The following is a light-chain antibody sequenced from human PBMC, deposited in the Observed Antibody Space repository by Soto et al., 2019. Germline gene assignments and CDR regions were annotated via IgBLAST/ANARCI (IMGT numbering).Light chain of an antibody. J-gene: IGKJ3*01. CDR3: QQRHSPPHT. V-gene: IGKV1-33*01. CDR1: QDVRKY. CDR2: DAS. Sequence: DIQMTQSPSSLSASVGDRVTITCQASQDVRKYLSWYQQKARKAPKLLIYDASILETGVPSSFSGSGSGTYFTFSIRSLQPDAIAPHYCQQRHSPPHTFVPGTKVPIK.